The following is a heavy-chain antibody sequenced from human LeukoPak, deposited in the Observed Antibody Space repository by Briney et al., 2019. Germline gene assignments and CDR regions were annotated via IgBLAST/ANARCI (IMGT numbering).Heavy chain of an antibody. V-gene: IGHV1-69*05. J-gene: IGHJ4*02. Sequence: SVKVSCKASGGTFSSYAISWVRQAPGQGLEWMGGIIPIFGTANYAQKFQGRVTITTDESTSTAYMELTSLRSGDMALYYCARTDYGLLGTMRSRGFEDWGQGTLVTV. D-gene: IGHD7-27*01. CDR3: ARTDYGLLGTMRSRGFED. CDR2: IIPIFGTA. CDR1: GGTFSSYA.